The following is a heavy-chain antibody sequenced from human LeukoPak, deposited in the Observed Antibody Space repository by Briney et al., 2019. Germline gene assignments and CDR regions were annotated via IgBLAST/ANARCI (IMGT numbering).Heavy chain of an antibody. D-gene: IGHD3-10*01. CDR2: INKVGSEK. CDR1: GFTFSSYA. CDR3: AKYSYGSGTSFDP. V-gene: IGHV3-7*01. Sequence: SGGSLRLSCAASGFTFSSYAINWLRQAPGKGLEWVANINKVGSEKFYVDSVKGRFTISRDNAKNSMHLQMSSLRAEDTAVYYCAKYSYGSGTSFDPWGQGTLVTVSS. J-gene: IGHJ5*02.